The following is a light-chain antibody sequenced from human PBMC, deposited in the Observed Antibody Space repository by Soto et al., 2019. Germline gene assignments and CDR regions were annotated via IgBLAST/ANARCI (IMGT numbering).Light chain of an antibody. V-gene: IGLV2-8*01. CDR1: SSDVGGYDY. J-gene: IGLJ1*01. Sequence: QSALTQPPSASGSPGQSVTISCTGTSSDVGGYDYVSWYKQHPGKAPKLMIYEVSKRPSGVPDRLSGSKSGNTAALTVSGLQAEDEADYYCSSYVGTNSYVFGTGTRSPS. CDR3: SSYVGTNSYV. CDR2: EVS.